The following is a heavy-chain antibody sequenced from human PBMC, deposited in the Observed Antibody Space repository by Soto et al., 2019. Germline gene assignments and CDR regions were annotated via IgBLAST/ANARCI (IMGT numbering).Heavy chain of an antibody. J-gene: IGHJ4*02. CDR2: ISYDGSIK. Sequence: QPGGSLRLSCAASGFTFSRYVMHWVRQAPGKGLEWVSIISYDGSIKYYAESVGGRFTISRDNSRNTLHLQMNSLRAEDTAVYYCAKDGDSISRNKPLDSWGQVTLVTVSS. CDR1: GFTFSRYV. V-gene: IGHV3-30-3*01. D-gene: IGHD3-22*01. CDR3: AKDGDSISRNKPLDS.